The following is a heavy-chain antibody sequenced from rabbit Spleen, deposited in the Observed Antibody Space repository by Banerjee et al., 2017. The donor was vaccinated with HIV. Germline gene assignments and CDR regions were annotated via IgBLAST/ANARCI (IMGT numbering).Heavy chain of an antibody. CDR2: IDPLFGST. CDR3: VRDQAGYAGYGPYYFNL. Sequence: QEQLVESGGGLVQPGGSLKLSCKASGFDFSNYGVSWVRQPPGKGLEWIGYIDPLFGSTYYANWVNGRFSISRENTQNTVYLQLNSLTAADTATYFCVRDQAGYAGYGPYYFNLWGPGTLV. V-gene: IGHV1S47*01. CDR1: GFDFSNYG. D-gene: IGHD7-1*01. J-gene: IGHJ4*01.